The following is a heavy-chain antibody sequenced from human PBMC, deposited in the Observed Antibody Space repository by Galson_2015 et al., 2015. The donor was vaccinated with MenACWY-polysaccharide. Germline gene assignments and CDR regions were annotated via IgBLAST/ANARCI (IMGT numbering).Heavy chain of an antibody. D-gene: IGHD3-10*02. Sequence: SLRLSCAASGFTFSSYAMHWVRQAPGKGLEWVAVISYDGSNKYYADSVKGRFTISRDNSKNTLYLQMNSLRAEDTAVYYCARDGSRFGEFYGMDVWGQGTTVTVSS. CDR2: ISYDGSNK. V-gene: IGHV3-30-3*01. CDR1: GFTFSSYA. J-gene: IGHJ6*02. CDR3: ARDGSRFGEFYGMDV.